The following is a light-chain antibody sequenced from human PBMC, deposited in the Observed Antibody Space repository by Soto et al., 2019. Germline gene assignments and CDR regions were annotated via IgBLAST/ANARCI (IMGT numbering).Light chain of an antibody. CDR3: QQSYSTPIT. J-gene: IGKJ5*01. V-gene: IGKV1-39*01. CDR2: ASS. Sequence: DIQMTQSPSSLSASVGDRVTITCRASQSISGHLNWYQQKPGKAPKLLIYASSTLQSGVPSRFSGSGSRTAFTLTISSLQPEDFAPYYCQQSYSTPITFGQGTRLEIK. CDR1: QSISGH.